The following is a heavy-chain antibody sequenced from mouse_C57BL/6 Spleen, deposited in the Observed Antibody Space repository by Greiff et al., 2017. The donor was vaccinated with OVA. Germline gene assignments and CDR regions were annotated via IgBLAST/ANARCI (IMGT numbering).Heavy chain of an antibody. CDR3: ARDADTTVVGYFDY. J-gene: IGHJ2*01. CDR2: SRNKANDYTT. CDR1: GFTFSDFY. V-gene: IGHV7-1*01. D-gene: IGHD1-1*01. Sequence: EVHLVESGGGLVQSGRSLRLSCATSGFTFSDFYMEWVRQAPGKGLEWIAASRNKANDYTTEYSASVKGRFIVSRDTSQSILYLQMNALRAEDTAIYYCARDADTTVVGYFDYWGQGTTLTVSS.